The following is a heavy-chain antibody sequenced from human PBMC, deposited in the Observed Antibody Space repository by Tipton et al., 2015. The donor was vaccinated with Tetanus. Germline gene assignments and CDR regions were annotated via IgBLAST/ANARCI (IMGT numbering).Heavy chain of an antibody. CDR2: IYQSGST. CDR3: ARTVYCSGGSCSRGGWFDP. V-gene: IGHV4-30-2*01. Sequence: TLSLTCTVSGGSFSRSTYSWSWIRQPPGKGLEWIGYIYQSGSTYYNPSLKRRVTISVDRSKNQFSLKLTSVTAADTAVYYCARTVYCSGGSCSRGGWFDPWGQGTLVTVSP. D-gene: IGHD2-15*01. J-gene: IGHJ5*02. CDR1: GGSFSRSTYS.